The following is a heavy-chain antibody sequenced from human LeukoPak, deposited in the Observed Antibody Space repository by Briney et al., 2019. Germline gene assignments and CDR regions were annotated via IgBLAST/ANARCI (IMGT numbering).Heavy chain of an antibody. J-gene: IGHJ4*02. CDR2: ISGSGGST. D-gene: IGHD2-21*01. CDR1: GFTFSSYA. Sequence: PGGSLRLSCAASGFTFSSYAMSWVRQAPGKGLEWVSAISGSGGSTYYADSVKGRFTISRDNSKNTLYLQMNSLRAEDTAVYYCAKVWTDTDGDCYPVYFYYWGQVTLVTFSS. V-gene: IGHV3-23*01. CDR3: AKVWTDTDGDCYPVYFYY.